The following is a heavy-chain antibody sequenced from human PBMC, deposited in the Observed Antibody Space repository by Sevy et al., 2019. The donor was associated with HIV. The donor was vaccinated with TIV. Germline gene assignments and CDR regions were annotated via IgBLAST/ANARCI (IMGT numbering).Heavy chain of an antibody. J-gene: IGHJ4*02. D-gene: IGHD5-12*01. CDR3: ASQRGGYERLYYFDY. CDR2: MSNTGGTI. CDR1: GFSFSIYS. V-gene: IGHV3-48*01. Sequence: GGSLRLSCAASGFSFSIYSMNWVCQAPGKGLEWLSYMSNTGGTIHYADSVKGRFTISRDNAKNSLYLQMNSLRAEDTAVYYCASQRGGYERLYYFDYWGQGTLVTVSS.